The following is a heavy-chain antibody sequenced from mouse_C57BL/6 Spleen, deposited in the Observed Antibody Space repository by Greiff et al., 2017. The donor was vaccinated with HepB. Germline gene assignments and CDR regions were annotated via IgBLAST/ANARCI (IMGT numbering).Heavy chain of an antibody. D-gene: IGHD2-3*01. V-gene: IGHV1-4*01. J-gene: IGHJ1*03. CDR3: ARSGMVYWYFDV. CDR2: INPSSGYT. Sequence: QVQLQQSGAELARPGASVKMSCKASGYTFTSYTMHWVKQRPGQGLEWIGYINPSSGYTKYNQKFKDKATLTADKSSSTAYMQLSSLTSEDSTGYYCARSGMVYWYFDVWGTGTTVTVSS. CDR1: GYTFTSYT.